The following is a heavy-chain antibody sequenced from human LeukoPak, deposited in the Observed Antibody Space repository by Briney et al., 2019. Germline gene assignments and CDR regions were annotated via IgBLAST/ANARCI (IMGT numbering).Heavy chain of an antibody. J-gene: IGHJ4*02. V-gene: IGHV3-7*04. CDR2: IKHDGSEA. Sequence: GGSLRLSCAASGFTFSGFAMSWVRQAPGKGLEWLANIKHDGSEAHYVDSVKGRFTISRDNAKNSLSLQMNSLHVDDTGVYFCTRDALFGAGRTHLDFWSQGTLVSVSS. D-gene: IGHD3-16*01. CDR1: GFTFSGFA. CDR3: TRDALFGAGRTHLDF.